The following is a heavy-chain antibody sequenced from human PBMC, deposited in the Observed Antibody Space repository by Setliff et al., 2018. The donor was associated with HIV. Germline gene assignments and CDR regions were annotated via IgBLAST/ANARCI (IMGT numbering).Heavy chain of an antibody. J-gene: IGHJ4*02. CDR1: GHTFSSYG. D-gene: IGHD3-10*01. CDR3: ARDFTMVRGVINPQYYFDY. Sequence: ASVKVSCKASGHTFSSYGITWVRQAPGQGLEWLGWISPYNGHTNFAQKFQGRVTITADKSTSTAYMELSSLRSEDTAVYYCARDFTMVRGVINPQYYFDYWGQGTLVTVSS. V-gene: IGHV1-18*01. CDR2: ISPYNGHT.